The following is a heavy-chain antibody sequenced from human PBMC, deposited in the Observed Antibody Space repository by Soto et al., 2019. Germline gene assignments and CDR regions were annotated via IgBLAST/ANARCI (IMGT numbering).Heavy chain of an antibody. CDR1: GYTFTSYA. V-gene: IGHV1-3*01. J-gene: IGHJ4*02. Sequence: ASLKVSCKASGYTFTSYAMHWVRQAPGQRLEWMGWINAGNGNTKYSQKFQGRVTITRDTSASTAYMELSSLRSEDTAVYYCASDSARGYSYDLDYWGQGTLVTVAS. D-gene: IGHD5-18*01. CDR3: ASDSARGYSYDLDY. CDR2: INAGNGNT.